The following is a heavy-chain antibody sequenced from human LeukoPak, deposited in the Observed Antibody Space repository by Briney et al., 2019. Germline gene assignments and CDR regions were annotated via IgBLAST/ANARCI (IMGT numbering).Heavy chain of an antibody. CDR2: INHSGST. D-gene: IGHD3-22*01. V-gene: IGHV4-34*01. CDR1: GGSFSDYY. J-gene: IGHJ4*02. CDR3: ARGPPRDYGSSGFYYNY. Sequence: TSETLSLTCAIYGGSFSDYYWSWTRQPPGKGLEWIGEINHSGSTNYNPSLKSRVTISLDTSKKQFSLKLSSVTAADTAVYYCARGPPRDYGSSGFYYNYWGQGTLVTVSS.